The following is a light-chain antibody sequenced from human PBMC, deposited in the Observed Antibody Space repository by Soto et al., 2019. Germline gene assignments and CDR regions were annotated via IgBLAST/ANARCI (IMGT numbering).Light chain of an antibody. CDR1: QTISSDY. CDR2: GSS. V-gene: IGKV3-20*01. J-gene: IGKJ1*01. Sequence: EIVLTQSPGTLSFSPGERATLSCRSSQTISSDYLAWFQQKPGQAPRLLVYGSSIRATGIPDRFSGSGSGTDFALTISRLEPEDCAVYYCQQDSSSPRTFGQGSKVEIK. CDR3: QQDSSSPRT.